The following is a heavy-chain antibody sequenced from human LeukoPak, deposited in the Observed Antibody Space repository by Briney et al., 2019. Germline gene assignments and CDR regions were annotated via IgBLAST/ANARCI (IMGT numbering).Heavy chain of an antibody. J-gene: IGHJ4*02. CDR2: IGGRGGST. D-gene: IGHD6-6*01. V-gene: IGHV3-23*01. CDR3: AKDGEYSSSSSDY. CDR1: GFRFSDYT. Sequence: PGGSLRLSCAASGFRFSDYTMTWVRQAPGKGPEWVSAIGGRGGSTYYADSVKGRFTISRDNSKNTLYLQMNSLRAEDTAVYYCAKDGEYSSSSSDYWGQGTLVTVSS.